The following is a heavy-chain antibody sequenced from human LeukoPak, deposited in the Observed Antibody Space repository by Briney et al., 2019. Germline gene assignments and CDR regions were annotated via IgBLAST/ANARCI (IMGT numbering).Heavy chain of an antibody. D-gene: IGHD1-26*01. CDR2: INHSGST. Sequence: PSETLSLTCAVYGGSFSGYYWSWIRQPPGKGLEWIGEINHSGSTNYNPSLKSRVTISVDTSKNQFSLKLSSVTAADTAVYYCARAKKLYSGSSKGFDYWGQGTLVTVSS. V-gene: IGHV4-34*01. J-gene: IGHJ4*02. CDR3: ARAKKLYSGSSKGFDY. CDR1: GGSFSGYY.